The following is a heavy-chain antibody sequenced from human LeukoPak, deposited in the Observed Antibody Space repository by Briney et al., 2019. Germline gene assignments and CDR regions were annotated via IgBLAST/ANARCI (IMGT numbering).Heavy chain of an antibody. CDR3: ARDRDRGVPNCFDP. CDR1: GFTFNIYA. J-gene: IGHJ5*02. V-gene: IGHV3-30*01. Sequence: GGSLRLSCAVSGFTFNIYAMHWVRQAPGKGLEWVAVISYDGSTKYYADSVKGRFTISRDNSKNTLDLQMNSLRGDDTAVYYCARDRDRGVPNCFDPWGQGTLVTVSS. D-gene: IGHD3-10*01. CDR2: ISYDGSTK.